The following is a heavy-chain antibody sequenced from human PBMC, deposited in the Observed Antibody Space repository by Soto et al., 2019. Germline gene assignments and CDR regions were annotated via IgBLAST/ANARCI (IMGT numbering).Heavy chain of an antibody. V-gene: IGHV4-4*02. J-gene: IGHJ4*02. Sequence: LSLTCAVSGGSISSTNWWTWVRQPPGMGLEWIGEVYHSGSSNYNPSLKSRVTISVDKSKNQFSLKLNSVTAADTAVYYCARGSGPYCSSTSCYALFDYWGQGNLVTVSS. D-gene: IGHD2-2*01. CDR2: VYHSGSS. CDR3: ARGSGPYCSSTSCYALFDY. CDR1: GGSISSTNW.